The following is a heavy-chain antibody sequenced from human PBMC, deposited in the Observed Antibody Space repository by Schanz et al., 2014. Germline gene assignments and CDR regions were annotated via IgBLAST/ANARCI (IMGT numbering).Heavy chain of an antibody. J-gene: IGHJ4*02. V-gene: IGHV4-34*01. Sequence: QVQLQESGPGLMRPSETLSLTCTVAGGSFSGYYWSWIRQPPGKGLEWIGEINHSGSTNYNPSRKSRVTRAVDTSKIHFSLKGGSVTAADTAVYYCARARGSNRGPRKYYFDYWGQGTLVTVSS. CDR3: ARARGSNRGPRKYYFDY. CDR2: INHSGST. CDR1: GGSFSGYY.